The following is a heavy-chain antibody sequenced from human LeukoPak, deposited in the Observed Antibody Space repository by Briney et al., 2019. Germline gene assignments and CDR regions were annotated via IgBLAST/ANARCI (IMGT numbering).Heavy chain of an antibody. CDR2: ISGSGSKT. D-gene: IGHD1-26*01. Sequence: GGSLRLSCAASGFTFSRYGMSWVRQAPGKGLEWVSAISGSGSKTYYADSVKGRFTISRDNSKNTLYLQMNSLRAEDTAVYYCGKDGGRYQFDYWGQGTLVTVSS. J-gene: IGHJ4*02. CDR3: GKDGGRYQFDY. V-gene: IGHV3-23*01. CDR1: GFTFSRYG.